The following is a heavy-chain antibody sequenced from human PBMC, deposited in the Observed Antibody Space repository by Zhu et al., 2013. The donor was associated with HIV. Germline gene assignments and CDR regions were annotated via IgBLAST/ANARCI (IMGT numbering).Heavy chain of an antibody. V-gene: IGHV3-74*01. CDR1: GFTFSSYW. Sequence: EVQLVESGGGLVQPGGSLRLSCAASGFTFSSYWMHWVRQVPDKGLVWVSRINSGGSSISYADSVKGRFTISRDNAKNTLYLQMNSLGAEDTAVYYCARGGYTGGWINFADVWGKGPRSPSPQ. J-gene: IGHJ6*04. D-gene: IGHD6-19*01. CDR2: INSGGSSI. CDR3: ARGGYTGGWINFADV.